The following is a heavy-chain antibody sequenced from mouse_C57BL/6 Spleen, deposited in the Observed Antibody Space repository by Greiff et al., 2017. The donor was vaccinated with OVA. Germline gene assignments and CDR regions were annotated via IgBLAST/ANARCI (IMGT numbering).Heavy chain of an antibody. D-gene: IGHD1-1*01. CDR3: ARLDGSSYWYFDV. CDR2: IDPNSGGT. CDR1: GYTFTSYW. Sequence: QVQLQQPGAELVTPGASVTLSCTASGYTFTSYWMHWVKQRPGRGLEWLGRIDPNSGGTQSNEKFTSKATLTVDKPSSTSYRQLSSLASEDSAVYYCARLDGSSYWYFDVWGTGTTVTVSS. J-gene: IGHJ1*03. V-gene: IGHV1-72*01.